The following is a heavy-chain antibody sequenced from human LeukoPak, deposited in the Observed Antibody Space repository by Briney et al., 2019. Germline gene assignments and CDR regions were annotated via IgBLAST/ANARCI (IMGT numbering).Heavy chain of an antibody. Sequence: ASVKVSCKASGGSNYVISWVRQAPGQGLEWMGRIIPFRGITDYAQKFQDRVTITADKSTSTAYMELSTLRSEDSAVYYCAGRIVDTATLFDYWGQRTLVTVSS. CDR1: GGSNYV. D-gene: IGHD5-18*01. V-gene: IGHV1-69*04. CDR2: IIPFRGIT. J-gene: IGHJ4*02. CDR3: AGRIVDTATLFDY.